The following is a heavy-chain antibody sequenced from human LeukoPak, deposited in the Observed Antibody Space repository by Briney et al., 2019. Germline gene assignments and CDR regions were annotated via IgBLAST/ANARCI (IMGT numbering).Heavy chain of an antibody. CDR1: GFTFSSYA. V-gene: IGHV3-30-3*01. CDR2: ISYDGSNK. J-gene: IGHJ4*02. Sequence: PGRSLRLSCAASGFTFSSYAMHWVRQAPGKGLEWVAVISYDGSNKYYADSVKGRFTISRDNSKNTLYLQMNSLRAEDTAVYYCAKDQIGWAPGYVSGPLDQWGQGTLVTVSS. D-gene: IGHD6-19*01. CDR3: AKDQIGWAPGYVSGPLDQ.